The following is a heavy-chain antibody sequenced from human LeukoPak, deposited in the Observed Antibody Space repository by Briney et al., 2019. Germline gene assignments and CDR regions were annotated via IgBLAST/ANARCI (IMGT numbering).Heavy chain of an antibody. V-gene: IGHV3-23*01. Sequence: GGSLRLSCAASGFTFSSYAMSWVRQAPGKGLEWGSAISGSGGSTYYADSVKGRFTISRDNSKNTLYLQMNSLRAEDTAVYYCAKDGSAIVGATVPYYFDYWGQGTLVTVSS. CDR3: AKDGSAIVGATVPYYFDY. CDR1: GFTFSSYA. CDR2: ISGSGGST. J-gene: IGHJ4*02. D-gene: IGHD1-26*01.